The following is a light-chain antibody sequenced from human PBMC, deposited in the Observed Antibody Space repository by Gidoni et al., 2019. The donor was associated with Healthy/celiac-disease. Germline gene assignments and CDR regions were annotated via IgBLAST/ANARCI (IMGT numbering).Light chain of an antibody. CDR1: QSISSW. CDR2: TAS. J-gene: IGKJ2*01. V-gene: IGKV1-5*03. CDR3: QQYNSYSQT. Sequence: DIHMTQAPSTLSASVGDRVTITYRASQSISSWLAWYQQKPGNAPKLLIYTASSLESGVPSRFSGSGSGTEFTLTISSLQPDDFATYYCQQYNSYSQTFGQGTKLEIK.